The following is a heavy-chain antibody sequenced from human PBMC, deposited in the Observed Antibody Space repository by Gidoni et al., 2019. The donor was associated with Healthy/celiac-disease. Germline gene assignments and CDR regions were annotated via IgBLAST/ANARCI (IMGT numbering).Heavy chain of an antibody. CDR3: AKVIYDSSGYYYYDAFDI. V-gene: IGHV3-30*18. CDR2: ISYDGSNK. D-gene: IGHD3-22*01. Sequence: QVQLVESGGGVVQPGRSLRLSCAASGFTFSSYGRPWVRQAPGKGLEWVAVISYDGSNKYYADSVKGRFTNSRDNSKNTLYLQMNSLRAEDTAVYYCAKVIYDSSGYYYYDAFDIWGQGTMVTVSS. CDR1: GFTFSSYG. J-gene: IGHJ3*02.